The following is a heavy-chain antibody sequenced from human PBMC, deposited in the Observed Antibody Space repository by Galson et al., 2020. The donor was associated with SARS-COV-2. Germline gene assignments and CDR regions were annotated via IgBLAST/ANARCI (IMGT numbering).Heavy chain of an antibody. J-gene: IGHJ5*02. D-gene: IGHD4-17*01. CDR2: ISAYNGNT. Sequence: ASVKVSCQASGYTLTSYRISWVRQAPAQGLTWMGWISAYNGNTNYAPKLQGRVPMTTDTSTSTAYMELRSLRSDDTAVYYCAGGTYGDYGGLSWFDPWAREPWSPSPQ. CDR1: GYTLTSYR. CDR3: AGGTYGDYGGLSWFDP. V-gene: IGHV1-18*04.